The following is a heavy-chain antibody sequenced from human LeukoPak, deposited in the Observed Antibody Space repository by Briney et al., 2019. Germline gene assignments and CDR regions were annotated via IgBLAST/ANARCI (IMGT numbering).Heavy chain of an antibody. CDR2: IYSGDNT. CDR1: GFSVSNYY. D-gene: IGHD3-22*01. CDR3: ARCYYDGSGFYYYFDY. Sequence: GGSLSLSCAASGFSVSNYYMSWVRQAPGKGLEWVSVIYSGDNTHYTDSVKGRFTISRDNPKNTVFLQMGSLRGEDTAVYYCARCYYDGSGFYYYFDYWGQGTLVTVSS. J-gene: IGHJ4*02. V-gene: IGHV3-53*01.